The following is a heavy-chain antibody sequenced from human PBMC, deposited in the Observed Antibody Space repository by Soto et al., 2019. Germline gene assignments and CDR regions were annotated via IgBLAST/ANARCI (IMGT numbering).Heavy chain of an antibody. Sequence: GGSLRLSCAGSGFTISNYAMTWVRQAPGKGLEWLSYIDFDSSPIKYADSVMGRFTVSRDNAKGSLYLQMNNLRPEDTAIYYWARGLGRSWFFLWGPGTLVTVSS. CDR1: GFTISNYA. CDR3: ARGLGRSWFFL. CDR2: IDFDSSPI. V-gene: IGHV3-48*04. J-gene: IGHJ5*02.